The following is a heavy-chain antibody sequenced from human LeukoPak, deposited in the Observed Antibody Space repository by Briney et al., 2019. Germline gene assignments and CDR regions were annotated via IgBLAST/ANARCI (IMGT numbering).Heavy chain of an antibody. D-gene: IGHD6-6*01. CDR3: ARWERHSSSLWYYFDY. J-gene: IGHJ4*02. CDR1: GGTFSSYA. V-gene: IGHV1-69*05. Sequence: SVKVSCKASGGTFSSYAISWVRQAPGQGLEWMGGIIPIFGRANYAQKFQGRVTITTDESKSTAYMELSSLRSEDTAVYYCARWERHSSSLWYYFDYWGQGTLVTVSS. CDR2: IIPIFGRA.